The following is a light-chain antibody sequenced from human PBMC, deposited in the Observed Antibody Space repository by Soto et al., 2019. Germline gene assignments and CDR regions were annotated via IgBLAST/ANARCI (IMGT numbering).Light chain of an antibody. CDR2: ATS. CDR1: QGIAPY. CDR3: QKYNSAPLA. V-gene: IGKV1-27*01. J-gene: IGKJ4*01. Sequence: DVQMPQSPSSLSAFVGARVTITCRASQGIAPYLAWFQQKPGKVPKLLIYATSTLQSVVPSRFSGSGSGTDFTLTINSLQPEDVGTYYCQKYNSAPLAFGGRTKVDIK.